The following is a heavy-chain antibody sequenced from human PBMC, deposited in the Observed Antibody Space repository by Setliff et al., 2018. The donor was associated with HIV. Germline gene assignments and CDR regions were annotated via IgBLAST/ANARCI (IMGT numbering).Heavy chain of an antibody. CDR2: INHSGTT. CDR3: ARVRRGSSARAPFDS. D-gene: IGHD6-6*01. CDR1: GGSLSGYY. V-gene: IGHV4-34*01. J-gene: IGHJ4*02. Sequence: PSETLSLTCAVYGGSLSGYYWTWIRQPPGKGLEWIGEINHSGTTDYNPSLKSRVTISLDTSKNHLSLKLTSVTDADTAVYYCARVRRGSSARAPFDSWGKGALVTVSS.